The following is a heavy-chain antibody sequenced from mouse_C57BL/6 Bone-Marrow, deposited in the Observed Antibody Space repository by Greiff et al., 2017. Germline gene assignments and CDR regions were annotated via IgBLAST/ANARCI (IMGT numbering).Heavy chain of an antibody. CDR3: ARRIIYDGYSWYFDV. J-gene: IGHJ1*03. Sequence: VQLQQSGAELARPGASVKLSCKASGYTFTSYGISWVKQRTGQGLEWIGEIYPRSGNTYYNEKFKGKATMTADKSSSTAYMELRSLSSEASAVYFCARRIIYDGYSWYFDVWGTGTTVTVSS. CDR2: IYPRSGNT. D-gene: IGHD2-3*01. CDR1: GYTFTSYG. V-gene: IGHV1-81*01.